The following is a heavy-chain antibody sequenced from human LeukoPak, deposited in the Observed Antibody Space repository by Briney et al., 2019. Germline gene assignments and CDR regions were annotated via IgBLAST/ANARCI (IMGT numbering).Heavy chain of an antibody. CDR2: IYTSGST. V-gene: IGHV4-4*07. D-gene: IGHD3-22*01. CDR1: GGSISSYY. CDR3: ACSRLYYYDSSGYPDQTDY. J-gene: IGHJ4*02. Sequence: PSETLSLTCTVSGGSISSYYWSWIRQPDGKGLEWIGRIYTSGSTNYNPSLKSRVTMSVDTSKNQFSLKLSSVTAADTAVYYCACSRLYYYDSSGYPDQTDYWGQGTLVTVSS.